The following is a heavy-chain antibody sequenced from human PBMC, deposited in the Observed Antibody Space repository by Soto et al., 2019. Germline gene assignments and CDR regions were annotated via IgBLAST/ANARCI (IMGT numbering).Heavy chain of an antibody. V-gene: IGHV3-30*18. J-gene: IGHJ6*02. D-gene: IGHD7-27*01. CDR1: GFTFSSYG. CDR2: ISYDGSNK. CDR3: ANDLLGPGLAYGMVV. Sequence: QVQLVESGGGVVQPGRSLRLSCAASGFTFSSYGMHWVRQAPGKGLEWVAVISYDGSNKYYADSVKGRFTISRDNSKNTLYLQRNSLRAEATAVSYCANDLLGPGLAYGMVVWGQWTTVTVSS.